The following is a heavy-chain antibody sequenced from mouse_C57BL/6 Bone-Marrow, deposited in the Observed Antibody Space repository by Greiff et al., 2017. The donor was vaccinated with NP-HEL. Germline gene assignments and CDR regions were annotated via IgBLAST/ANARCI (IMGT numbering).Heavy chain of an antibody. V-gene: IGHV6-3*01. D-gene: IGHD2-5*01. CDR1: GFTFSNYW. J-gene: IGHJ4*01. CDR3: TRGYSNFYAMDY. CDR2: IRLKSDNYAT. Sequence: EVKLEESGGGLVQPGGSMKLSCVASGFTFSNYWMNWVRQSPEKGLEWVAQIRLKSDNYATHYAESVKGRFTISRDDSKSSVYLQMNNLRAEDTGIYYCTRGYSNFYAMDYWGQGTSVTVSS.